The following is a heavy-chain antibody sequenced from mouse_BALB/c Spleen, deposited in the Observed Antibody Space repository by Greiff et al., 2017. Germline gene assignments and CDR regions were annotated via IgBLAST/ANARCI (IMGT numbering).Heavy chain of an antibody. CDR1: GFTFSSFG. CDR2: ISSGSSTI. D-gene: IGHD2-2*01. J-gene: IGHJ4*01. CDR3: ARSRGIYYGYDGGMDY. V-gene: IGHV5-17*02. Sequence: EVKLMESGGGLVQPGGTRKLSCAASGFTFSSFGMHWVRQAPEKGLEWVAYISSGSSTIYYADTVKGRFTISRDNPKNTLFLQMTSLRSEDTAMYYCARSRGIYYGYDGGMDYWGQGTSVTVSS.